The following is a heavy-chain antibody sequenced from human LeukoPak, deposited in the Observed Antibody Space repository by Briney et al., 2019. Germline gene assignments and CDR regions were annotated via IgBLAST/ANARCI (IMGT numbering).Heavy chain of an antibody. J-gene: IGHJ5*02. V-gene: IGHV1-18*01. D-gene: IGHD6-19*01. CDR1: GYTFTIYG. CDR3: ARGVAVAGTPSRWFDP. Sequence: ASVKVSCKASGYTFTIYGISWVRQAPGQGLEWMGWISAYNGNTNYAQKLQGRVTMTTDTSTSTAYMELRSLRSDDTAVYYCARGVAVAGTPSRWFDPWGQGTLVTVSS. CDR2: ISAYNGNT.